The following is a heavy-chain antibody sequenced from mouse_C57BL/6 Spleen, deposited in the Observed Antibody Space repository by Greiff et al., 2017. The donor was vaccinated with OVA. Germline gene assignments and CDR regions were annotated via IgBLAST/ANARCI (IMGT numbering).Heavy chain of an antibody. D-gene: IGHD2-1*01. CDR3: ARTGNYYFDY. Sequence: VQLQQPGAELVMPGASVKLSCKASGYTFPSYWMHWVKQRPGQGLEWIGEIDPSDSYTNYNHKFKGKSTLTVDKSSSTAYMQLSSLTSEDSAVYYCARTGNYYFDYWGQGTTLTVSS. V-gene: IGHV1-69*01. CDR2: IDPSDSYT. CDR1: GYTFPSYW. J-gene: IGHJ2*01.